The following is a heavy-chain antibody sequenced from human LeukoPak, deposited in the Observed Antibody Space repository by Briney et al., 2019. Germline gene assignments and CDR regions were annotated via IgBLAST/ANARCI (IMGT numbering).Heavy chain of an antibody. CDR3: TRVQYYYDSSGYSSLDY. CDR2: ISAYNGNT. CDR1: GYTFTSYG. V-gene: IGHV1-18*01. Sequence: ASVKVSCKASGYTFTSYGISWVRQAPGQGLEWMGWISAYNGNTNYAQKLQGRVTMTTDTSTSTAYMELRSLRSDDTAVYYCTRVQYYYDSSGYSSLDYWGQGTLVTVSS. D-gene: IGHD3-22*01. J-gene: IGHJ4*02.